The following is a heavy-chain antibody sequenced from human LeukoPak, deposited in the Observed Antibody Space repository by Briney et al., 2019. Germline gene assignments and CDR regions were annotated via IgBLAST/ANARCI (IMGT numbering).Heavy chain of an antibody. Sequence: PSETLSLTCTVSGGSISSSSYYWGWIRQPPGKGLEWIGSIYYSGSTYYNPSLKSRVTIPVDTSKNQFSLKLSSVTAADTAVYYCASPYYGSGSYNWFDPWGQGTLVTVSS. CDR2: IYYSGST. CDR3: ASPYYGSGSYNWFDP. V-gene: IGHV4-39*01. CDR1: GGSISSSSYY. J-gene: IGHJ5*02. D-gene: IGHD3-10*01.